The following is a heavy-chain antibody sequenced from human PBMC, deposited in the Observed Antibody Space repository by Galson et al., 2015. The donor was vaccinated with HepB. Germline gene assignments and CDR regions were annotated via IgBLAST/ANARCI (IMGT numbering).Heavy chain of an antibody. J-gene: IGHJ3*02. Sequence: SLRLSCAASGFTFSNAWMSWVRQAPGKGLEWVGRIKSKTDGGTTDYAAPVKGRYTISRDDSKNTLYLQMNSLKTEDTAVYYCTRDSSGYYYYAFDIWGQGTMVTVSS. D-gene: IGHD3-22*01. V-gene: IGHV3-15*01. CDR1: GFTFSNAW. CDR3: TRDSSGYYYYAFDI. CDR2: IKSKTDGGTT.